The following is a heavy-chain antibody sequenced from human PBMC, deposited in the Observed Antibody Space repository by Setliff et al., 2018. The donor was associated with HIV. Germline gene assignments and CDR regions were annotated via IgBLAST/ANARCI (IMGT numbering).Heavy chain of an antibody. CDR2: MSGSGANA. J-gene: IGHJ1*01. Sequence: GGSLRLSCAASGFTLSSYAMSWVRQAPGKGLQWVSAMSGSGANAYYADSVKGRFTVSRDNSKNTLYWQMNSLRAEDTAVYYCAKGSVRMHYYDSSGYFQHWGQGTPVTVSS. D-gene: IGHD3-22*01. CDR1: GFTLSSYA. CDR3: AKGSVRMHYYDSSGYFQH. V-gene: IGHV3-23*01.